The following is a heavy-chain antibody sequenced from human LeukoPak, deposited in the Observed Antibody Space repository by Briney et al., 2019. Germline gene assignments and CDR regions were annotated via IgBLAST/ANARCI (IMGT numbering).Heavy chain of an antibody. CDR2: ISASGGGT. CDR3: AKDVKRAEYCSSTTCYTSSFDQ. J-gene: IGHJ4*02. CDR1: GFRFKNYA. V-gene: IGHV3-23*01. Sequence: GGSLRLSCAASGFRFKNYAMAWVRQPPGKGLEWVSTISASGGGTCYADSVMGRFTISRYNSTDTLSLQMNSLRVEATSLYYCAKDVKRAEYCSSTTCYTSSFDQWGQGTLVTVFS. D-gene: IGHD2-2*01.